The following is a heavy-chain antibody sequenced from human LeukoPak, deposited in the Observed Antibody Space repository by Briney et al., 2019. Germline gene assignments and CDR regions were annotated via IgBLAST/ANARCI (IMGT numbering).Heavy chain of an antibody. J-gene: IGHJ2*01. CDR1: GFTLSTNY. CDR2: LYAAGTT. V-gene: IGHV3-66*02. D-gene: IGHD2-2*01. Sequence: GGSLRLSCVVSGFTLSTNYMTWVRQATGKGLEWVSVLYAAGTTYSADSVRGRFTISRDSSKNTLYLQMNSLTTEDTAVYYCRSSHPWGYFDRWGRGTLVTVSS. CDR3: RSSHPWGYFDR.